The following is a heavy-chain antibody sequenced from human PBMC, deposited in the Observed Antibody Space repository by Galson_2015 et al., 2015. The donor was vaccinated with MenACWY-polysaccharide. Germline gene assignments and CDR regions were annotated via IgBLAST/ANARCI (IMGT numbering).Heavy chain of an antibody. V-gene: IGHV3-23*01. CDR3: AKDSRIQLWFEEWYFDY. Sequence: SLRLSCAASGFTFNNYAMSWVRQAPGKGLEWVSGISGNGGSTSYGGSVKGRFTISRENSKNTLFLQMNSLTAEDTAVYYCAKDSRIQLWFEEWYFDYWGLGTLVTVSS. CDR1: GFTFNNYA. J-gene: IGHJ4*02. CDR2: ISGNGGST. D-gene: IGHD5-18*01.